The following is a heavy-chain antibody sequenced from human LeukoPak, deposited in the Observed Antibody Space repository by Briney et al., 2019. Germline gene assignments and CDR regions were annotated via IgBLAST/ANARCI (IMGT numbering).Heavy chain of an antibody. CDR3: ARGRWSTYYFDY. D-gene: IGHD4-23*01. V-gene: IGHV3-33*01. CDR2: IWYDGSNK. J-gene: IGHJ4*02. CDR1: GFTFSIYG. Sequence: RGSLRLSCAASGFTFSIYGMHWVRQAPGKGLGWVAVIWYDGSNKYYADSVKGRFTISRDNSKNTLYLQMNSLRAEDTAVYYCARGRWSTYYFDYWGQGTLVSVSS.